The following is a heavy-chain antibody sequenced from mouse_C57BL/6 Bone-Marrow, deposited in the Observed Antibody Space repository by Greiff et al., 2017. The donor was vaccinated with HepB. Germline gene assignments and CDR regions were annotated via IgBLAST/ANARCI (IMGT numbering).Heavy chain of an antibody. CDR1: GFTFSSYA. CDR3: AREANWDPS. D-gene: IGHD4-1*01. J-gene: IGHJ4*01. V-gene: IGHV5-4*01. CDR2: ISDGGSYT. Sequence: EVQGVESGGGLVKPGGSLKLSCAASGFTFSSYAMSWVRQTPEKRLEWVATISDGGSYTYYPDKVKGRDTITRDNAKNKLYLQMSHLKSEDTAMYYCAREANWDPSGGQGTTVTVAS.